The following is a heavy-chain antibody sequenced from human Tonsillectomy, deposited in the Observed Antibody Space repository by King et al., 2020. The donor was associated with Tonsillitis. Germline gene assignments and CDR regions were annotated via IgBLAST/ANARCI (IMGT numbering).Heavy chain of an antibody. J-gene: IGHJ4*02. CDR3: VTFWSGYFDH. CDR2: IRQDGSDK. CDR1: GFTFSTYW. V-gene: IGHV3-7*01. D-gene: IGHD3-3*01. Sequence: VQLVESGGGLVQPGGSLRLSCAASGFTFSTYWMAWVRQAPGKGLEWVANIRQDGSDKYYMDSVKGRFTFSRDNAKNSLYLQMNSLRADDTAVYYCVTFWSGYFDHWGQGTLVTVSS.